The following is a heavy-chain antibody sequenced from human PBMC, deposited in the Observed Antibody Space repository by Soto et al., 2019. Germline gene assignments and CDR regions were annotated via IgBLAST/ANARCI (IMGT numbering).Heavy chain of an antibody. D-gene: IGHD2-15*01. CDR3: ARHLTYCSAGSCYSDFPYYGMDV. CDR2: IFYSGST. J-gene: IGHJ6*02. Sequence: QLQLQESGPGLVKPSETLSLTCTVSGGSISSSSYYWGWIRQPPGKGLEWIGSIFYSGSTYYNPSLKSRVTISVDMSKSQFSLKLSSVTAADTAVYYCARHLTYCSAGSCYSDFPYYGMDVWGQGTTVTVSS. CDR1: GGSISSSSYY. V-gene: IGHV4-39*01.